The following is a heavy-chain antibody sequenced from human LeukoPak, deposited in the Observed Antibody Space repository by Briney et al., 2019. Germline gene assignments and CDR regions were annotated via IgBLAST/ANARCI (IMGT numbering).Heavy chain of an antibody. CDR2: ISYGGSNK. J-gene: IGHJ3*02. Sequence: GGSLRLSCAASGFTFSSYAMHWVRQAPGKGLEWVAVISYGGSNKYYADSVKGRFTISRDNSKNTLYLQMNSLRAEDTAVYYCARDPMDYGGNSVAFDIWGQGTMVTVSS. D-gene: IGHD4-23*01. V-gene: IGHV3-30*04. CDR1: GFTFSSYA. CDR3: ARDPMDYGGNSVAFDI.